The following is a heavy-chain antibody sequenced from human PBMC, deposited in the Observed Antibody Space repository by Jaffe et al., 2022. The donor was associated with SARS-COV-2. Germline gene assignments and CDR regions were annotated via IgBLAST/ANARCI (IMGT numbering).Heavy chain of an antibody. V-gene: IGHV3-15*01. CDR1: GFTFSNAW. CDR3: TTHFWSGQYYFDY. J-gene: IGHJ4*02. Sequence: EVQLVESGGGLVKPGGSLRLSCAASGFTFSNAWMSWVRQAPGKGLEWVGRIKSKTDGGTTDYAAPVKGRFTISRDDSKNTLYLQMNSLKTEDTAVYYCTTHFWSGQYYFDYWGQGTLVTVSS. D-gene: IGHD3-3*02. CDR2: IKSKTDGGTT.